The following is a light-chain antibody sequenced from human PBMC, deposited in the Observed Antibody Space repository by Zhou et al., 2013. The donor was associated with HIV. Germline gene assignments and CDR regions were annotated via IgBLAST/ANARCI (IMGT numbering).Light chain of an antibody. J-gene: IGKJ2*01. CDR3: QQYANSPQT. Sequence: EIVLTQSPGTLSLSPGERVTLSCRASQSVSSSYLAWYQQKPGQAPRLLVYGASTRATGIPDRFTGSGSGTDFTLTFTTLGPEDFAVYYCQQYANSPQTFGQGTKVEIK. CDR1: QSVSSSY. CDR2: GAS. V-gene: IGKV3-20*01.